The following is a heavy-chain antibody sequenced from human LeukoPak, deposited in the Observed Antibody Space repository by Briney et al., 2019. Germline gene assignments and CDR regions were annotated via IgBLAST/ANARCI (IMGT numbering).Heavy chain of an antibody. D-gene: IGHD6-19*01. CDR1: GFDFDTHA. J-gene: IGHJ1*01. CDR3: ATYMSGWPEYFQH. V-gene: IGHV3-7*01. CDR2: IKQDGSEK. Sequence: GGSLRLSCLASGFDFDTHAMNWVRQAPGKGLEWVAKIKQDGSEKNYVDSVKGRFTISRDNAKNSLYLQMNSLRAEDTAVYFCATYMSGWPEYFQHWGQGTLVTVSS.